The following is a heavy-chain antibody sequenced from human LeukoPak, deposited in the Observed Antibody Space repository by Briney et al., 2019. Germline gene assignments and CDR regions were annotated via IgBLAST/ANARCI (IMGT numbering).Heavy chain of an antibody. CDR2: IIPIFGTA. V-gene: IGHV1-69*13. CDR1: GGTFSSYA. J-gene: IGHJ6*03. Sequence: SVRVSCKASGGTFSSYAISWVREAPGQGLEWMGGIIPIFGTANYAQKFQGRVTITADESTSTAYMELSSLRSEDTAVYYCSRSGSLYSYYCYYMDVWGKGTTVTVSS. D-gene: IGHD3-10*01. CDR3: SRSGSLYSYYCYYMDV.